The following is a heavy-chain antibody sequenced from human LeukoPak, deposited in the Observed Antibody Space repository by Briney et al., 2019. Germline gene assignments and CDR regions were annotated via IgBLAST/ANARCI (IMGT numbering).Heavy chain of an antibody. D-gene: IGHD3-22*01. J-gene: IGHJ3*02. Sequence: KSSETLSLTCTVSGGSISSGSYYWSWIRQPAGKGLEWIGRIYTSGSTNYNPSLKSRVTISVDTSKNQFSLKLSSVTAADTAVYYCARDREIVVVEGGAFDIWGQGTMVTVSS. V-gene: IGHV4-61*02. CDR3: ARDREIVVVEGGAFDI. CDR1: GGSISSGSYY. CDR2: IYTSGST.